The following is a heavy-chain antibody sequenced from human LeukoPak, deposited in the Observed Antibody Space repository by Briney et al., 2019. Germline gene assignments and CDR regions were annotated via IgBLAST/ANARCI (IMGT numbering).Heavy chain of an antibody. D-gene: IGHD2-8*01. CDR1: GFTFSSYS. Sequence: GGSLRLSCAASGFTFSSYSMNWVRQAPGKGLEWVSGFSGSGGTTYYADSVKGRFTISRDNSKNTLYLQMNSLRAEDTAVYYCANGNRCTSPNCLGYYYFYMDVWGKGTTVTVSS. CDR3: ANGNRCTSPNCLGYYYFYMDV. V-gene: IGHV3-23*01. CDR2: FSGSGGTT. J-gene: IGHJ6*03.